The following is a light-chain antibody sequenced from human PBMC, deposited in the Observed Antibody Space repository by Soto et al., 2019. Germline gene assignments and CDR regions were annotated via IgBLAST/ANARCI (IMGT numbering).Light chain of an antibody. Sequence: TQSPSTLSASVGDRVTLSCRASQRITTYLAWYQQKPGQAPRLLIYDASNRATGIPARFSGSGSGTDFTLTISSLEPEDFAFYYCQQRSGWPLTFGGGTKVDIK. J-gene: IGKJ4*01. CDR1: QRITTY. V-gene: IGKV3-11*01. CDR3: QQRSGWPLT. CDR2: DAS.